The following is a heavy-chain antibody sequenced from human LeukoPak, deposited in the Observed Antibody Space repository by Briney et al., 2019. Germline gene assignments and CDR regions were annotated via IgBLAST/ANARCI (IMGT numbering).Heavy chain of an antibody. Sequence: ASVKVSCKASGYTFTSYVISWVRQAPAQGLEWMGWMNPNSGITAYAQKFQGRVTITRNTSISTAYMELSSLRSEDTAVYYCAREDFYDSGSNDYWGQGTLVTVSS. CDR2: MNPNSGIT. D-gene: IGHD3-22*01. CDR1: GYTFTSYV. CDR3: AREDFYDSGSNDY. J-gene: IGHJ4*02. V-gene: IGHV1-8*03.